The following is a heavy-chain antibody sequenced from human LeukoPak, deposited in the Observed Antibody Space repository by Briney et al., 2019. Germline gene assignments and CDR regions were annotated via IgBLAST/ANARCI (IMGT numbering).Heavy chain of an antibody. CDR2: IYSGGST. D-gene: IGHD3-22*01. CDR3: ATGNYYDSSGYPFGFDY. V-gene: IGHV3-53*01. CDR1: GFTVSSNY. J-gene: IGHJ4*02. Sequence: PGGSPRLSCAASGFTVSSNYMRWVRQAPGKGLEWVSVIYSGGSTYYADSVKGRFTISRDNSKNTLYLQMNSLRAEDTAVYYCATGNYYDSSGYPFGFDYWGQGTLVTVSS.